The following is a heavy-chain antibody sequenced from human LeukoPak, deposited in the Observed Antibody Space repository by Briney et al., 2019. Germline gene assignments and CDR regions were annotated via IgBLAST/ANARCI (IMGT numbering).Heavy chain of an antibody. D-gene: IGHD3-22*01. V-gene: IGHV3-21*06. J-gene: IGHJ4*02. CDR1: GLTFSSFS. CDR2: INTVASYI. Sequence: PGGSLRLSCAASGLTFSSFSFNWVRQGPGKGREWVSSINTVASYIYCADSVKGRFTISRDNAKNSLYLQMNSLRAEDTGVYYCARLRRNSDKSGFYYYYDYWGQGTLVTVSS. CDR3: ARLRRNSDKSGFYYYYDY.